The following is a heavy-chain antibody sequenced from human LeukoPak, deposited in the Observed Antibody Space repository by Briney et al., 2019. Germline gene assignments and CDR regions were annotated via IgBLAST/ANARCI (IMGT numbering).Heavy chain of an antibody. J-gene: IGHJ5*02. CDR3: ARGPYDYVWGSYRSHPYNWFDP. D-gene: IGHD3-16*02. V-gene: IGHV1-2*02. CDR1: GGTFSNYV. CDR2: INPNSGGT. Sequence: ASVKVSCKASGGTFSNYVINWVRQAPGQGLEWMGWINPNSGGTNYAQKFQGRVTMTRDTSISTAYMELSRLRSDDTAVYYCARGPYDYVWGSYRSHPYNWFDPWGQGTLVTVSS.